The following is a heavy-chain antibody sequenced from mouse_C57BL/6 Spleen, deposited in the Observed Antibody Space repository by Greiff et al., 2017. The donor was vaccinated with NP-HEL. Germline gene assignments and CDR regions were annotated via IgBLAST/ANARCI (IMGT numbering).Heavy chain of an antibody. D-gene: IGHD1-1*01. CDR3: AREGDYGTPFAY. CDR2: IYPRSGNT. Sequence: QVQLQQSGAELARPGASVKLSCKASGYTFTSYGISWVKQRTGQGLEWIGEIYPRSGNTYYNEKFKGKATLTADKSSSTAYMELRSLTSEDSAVYFCAREGDYGTPFAYWGQGTLVTVSA. V-gene: IGHV1-81*01. CDR1: GYTFTSYG. J-gene: IGHJ3*01.